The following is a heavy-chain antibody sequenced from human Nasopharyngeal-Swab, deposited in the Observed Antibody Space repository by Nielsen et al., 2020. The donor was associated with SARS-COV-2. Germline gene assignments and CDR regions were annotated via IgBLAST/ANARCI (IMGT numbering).Heavy chain of an antibody. D-gene: IGHD3/OR15-3a*01. Sequence: SETLSLPCTVSGGSMNSYYWYWIPQPPGKGLEWIGYVFNSGSTEYSPSLKRRATISVDTSNNQFSLKLSSVTAADTAVYFCARVQVDDDFWTGYHFDYWGQGTLVTVSS. V-gene: IGHV4-59*01. J-gene: IGHJ4*02. CDR2: VFNSGST. CDR3: ARVQVDDDFWTGYHFDY. CDR1: GGSMNSYY.